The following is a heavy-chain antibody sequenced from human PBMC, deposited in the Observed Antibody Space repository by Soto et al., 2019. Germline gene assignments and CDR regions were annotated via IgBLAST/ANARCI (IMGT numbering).Heavy chain of an antibody. D-gene: IGHD3-22*01. Sequence: HVHLVQSGAEVKKPGSSVKVSCKASGGSLSNYGISWVRQAPGQGLEWMGAIIPVFGTPNYAQKFQDRVTITADESTTIVYMEVRSLTSEDTAVYYCARGDATKIVVTTYYAMDVWGQGTTVTVSS. CDR2: IIPVFGTP. V-gene: IGHV1-69*12. J-gene: IGHJ6*02. CDR1: GGSLSNYG. CDR3: ARGDATKIVVTTYYAMDV.